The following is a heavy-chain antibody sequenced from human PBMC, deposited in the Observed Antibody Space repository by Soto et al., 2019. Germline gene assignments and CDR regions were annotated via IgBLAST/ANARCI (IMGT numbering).Heavy chain of an antibody. J-gene: IGHJ5*02. Sequence: QVQLQESGPRLVKPSETLSLTCTVSGGSISSYYWSWIRQPPGKGLEWIGYIYYSGSTNYNPSLKSRVTISVDTSKNQFSLKLSSVTAADTAVYYCARVSELVWRNWFDPWGQGTLVTVSS. CDR2: IYYSGST. CDR1: GGSISSYY. CDR3: ARVSELVWRNWFDP. D-gene: IGHD6-13*01. V-gene: IGHV4-59*01.